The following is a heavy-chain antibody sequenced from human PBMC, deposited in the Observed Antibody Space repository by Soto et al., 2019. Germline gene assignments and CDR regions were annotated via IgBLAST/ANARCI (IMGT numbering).Heavy chain of an antibody. J-gene: IGHJ6*03. CDR2: IYDSESM. V-gene: IGHV4-59*04. CDR3: ARARTSLDLYYYYMDV. Sequence: QVQLQESGPGLVKPSETLSLTCAVSGGSIRSYSWTWIRQSPGKTLEWIGYIYDSESMYYDPSLGSPAAFSVFTSKNHFSLKLTSVTAPDTAVYYCARARTSLDLYYYYMDVWGEGITVTVS. D-gene: IGHD2-2*01. CDR1: GGSIRSYS.